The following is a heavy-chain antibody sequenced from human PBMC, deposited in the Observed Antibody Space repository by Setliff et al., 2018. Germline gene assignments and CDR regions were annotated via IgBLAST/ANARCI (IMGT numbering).Heavy chain of an antibody. V-gene: IGHV3-48*01. CDR1: GFIFRNYA. CDR3: AKGGTHESDY. CDR2: ISSSSSTV. D-gene: IGHD3-16*01. J-gene: IGHJ4*02. Sequence: PGGSLRLSCAASGFIFRNYALHWVRQAPGKGLEWVSYISSSSSTVYYADSVKGRFTISRDNAKNLLYLQMNSPRVEDTAVYYCAKGGTHESDYWGQGTLVTVSS.